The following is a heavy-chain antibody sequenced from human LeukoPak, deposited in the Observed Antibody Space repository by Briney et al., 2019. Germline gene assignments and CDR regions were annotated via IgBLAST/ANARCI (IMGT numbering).Heavy chain of an antibody. CDR1: GGPFSGYY. D-gene: IGHD6-13*01. CDR3: ARVPTSSWPSPDY. Sequence: PLETLSVTCAVSGGPFSGYYWSWVRQPPGKGLEWIGEINDSGNTNYNPSITRRVTVSVDTSKNQFSLKLTSVTAADTAVYHCARVPTSSWPSPDYWGQGTLVPVSS. CDR2: INDSGNT. V-gene: IGHV4-34*01. J-gene: IGHJ4*02.